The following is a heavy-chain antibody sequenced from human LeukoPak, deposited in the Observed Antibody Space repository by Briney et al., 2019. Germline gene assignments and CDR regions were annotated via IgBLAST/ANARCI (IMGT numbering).Heavy chain of an antibody. J-gene: IGHJ4*02. CDR2: IYPGDSDT. D-gene: IGHD1-26*01. Sequence: GESLKISCKGSGYSFSRYWIGWVRQMPGKGLEWMGIIYPGDSDTRNSPSFQGQVTISADKSISTAYLQWSSLKASDTAMYYCASRADGSSFDYWGQGTLVTVSS. CDR1: GYSFSRYW. V-gene: IGHV5-51*01. CDR3: ASRADGSSFDY.